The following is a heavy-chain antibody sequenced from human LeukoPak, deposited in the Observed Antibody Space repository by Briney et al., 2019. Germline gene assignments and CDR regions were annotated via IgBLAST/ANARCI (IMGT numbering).Heavy chain of an antibody. CDR3: ARDVSSSGWYGDAFDI. V-gene: IGHV4-39*07. CDR2: IYYSGST. Sequence: SETLSLTCTVSGGSISSSNYQWGWIRQPPGKGLEWIGNIYYSGSTYYNPSLKSRVTISIDTSKNQFSLKLSSVTAADTAVYYCARDVSSSGWYGDAFDIWGQGTMVTVSS. D-gene: IGHD6-19*01. J-gene: IGHJ3*02. CDR1: GGSISSSNYQ.